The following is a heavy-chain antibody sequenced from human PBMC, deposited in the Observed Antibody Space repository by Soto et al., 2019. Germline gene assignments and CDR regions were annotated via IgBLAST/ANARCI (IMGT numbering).Heavy chain of an antibody. Sequence: EVQLVESGGGLVQPGRSLRLSCAASGFTFDDYAMHWVRQAPGKGLEWVSGISWNSGSIGYADSVKGRFTISRDNAKNSLYLQMNSLRAEDTALYYCTTAVWVDNYYDSSGYYHEYFQHWGQGTLVTVSS. D-gene: IGHD3-22*01. J-gene: IGHJ1*01. CDR3: TTAVWVDNYYDSSGYYHEYFQH. CDR1: GFTFDDYA. CDR2: ISWNSGSI. V-gene: IGHV3-9*01.